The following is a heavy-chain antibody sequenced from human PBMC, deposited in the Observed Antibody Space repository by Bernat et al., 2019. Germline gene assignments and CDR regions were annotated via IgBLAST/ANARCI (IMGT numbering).Heavy chain of an antibody. J-gene: IGHJ4*02. Sequence: QLQLQESGPGLVKPSETLSLTSTVSGGSISSSSYYWGWIRQPPGKGLEWIGNIFYSGGTYYNPSLRSRVTISVDTSKNPFSLKLRSVNAADTAVYYCGRFGRAVGYYFDSWGQGTLVTVSS. CDR2: IFYSGGT. D-gene: IGHD6-19*01. CDR1: GGSISSSSYY. CDR3: GRFGRAVGYYFDS. V-gene: IGHV4-39*01.